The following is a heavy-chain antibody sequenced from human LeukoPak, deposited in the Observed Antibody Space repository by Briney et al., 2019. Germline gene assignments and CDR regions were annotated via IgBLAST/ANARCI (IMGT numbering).Heavy chain of an antibody. CDR2: IHSSDSYI. CDR3: AKSDYGY. V-gene: IGHV3-21*01. D-gene: IGHD4-17*01. Sequence: GGSLRLSCAASGFTFSSYYMNWVRQAPGKGLEWVSSIHSSDSYINYADSVRGRFTISRDNAKSSLYLQMNSLRAEDTAVYYCAKSDYGYWGQGTLVTVSS. CDR1: GFTFSSYY. J-gene: IGHJ4*02.